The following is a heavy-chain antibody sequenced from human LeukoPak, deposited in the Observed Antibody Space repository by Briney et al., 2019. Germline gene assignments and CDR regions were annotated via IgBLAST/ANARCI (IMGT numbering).Heavy chain of an antibody. Sequence: QPGGSLRLSCAASGFTFSSYAMSWVRQAPGRGLEWVAVIWYDGSNEYYAESVKGRFTISRDNSKSTLYLQMSYLRAEDTAVFYCARAFGFGELGNFDSWGQGTLVTVSS. CDR1: GFTFSSYA. CDR3: ARAFGFGELGNFDS. D-gene: IGHD3-10*01. V-gene: IGHV3-33*08. J-gene: IGHJ4*02. CDR2: IWYDGSNE.